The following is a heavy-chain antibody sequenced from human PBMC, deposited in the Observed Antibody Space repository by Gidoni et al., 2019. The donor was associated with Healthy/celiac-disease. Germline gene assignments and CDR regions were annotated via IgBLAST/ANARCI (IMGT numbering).Heavy chain of an antibody. CDR2: ISSSGSTI. J-gene: IGHJ3*02. V-gene: IGHV3-48*03. CDR1: GFTFSSYE. CDR3: ARSNYDFWSGYPDAFDI. D-gene: IGHD3-3*01. Sequence: EVQLVESGGGLVQPGGSLRLSCAASGFTFSSYEMNWVRQAPGKGLEWVSYISSSGSTIYYADSVKGRFTISRDNAKNSLYLQMNSLRAEDTAVYYCARSNYDFWSGYPDAFDIWGQGTMVTVSS.